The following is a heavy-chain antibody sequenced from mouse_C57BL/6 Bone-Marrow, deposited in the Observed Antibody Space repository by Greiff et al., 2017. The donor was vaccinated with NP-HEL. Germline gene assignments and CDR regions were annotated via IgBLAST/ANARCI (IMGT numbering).Heavy chain of an antibody. CDR1: GYTFTSHW. CDR3: ERHYDDDGPQYFDV. D-gene: IGHD2-4*01. V-gene: IGHV1-56*01. J-gene: IGHJ1*03. CDR2: IFPGSGST. Sequence: QVQLQQSGPELVRPGASVKISCKAPGYTFTSHWMQWVRQRPGQGLEWIGEIFPGSGSTYYNEKFKGKATLTVDTSSSTAYMQLSSLTSEDSAVDFCERHYDDDGPQYFDVWGTGTTVTVSS.